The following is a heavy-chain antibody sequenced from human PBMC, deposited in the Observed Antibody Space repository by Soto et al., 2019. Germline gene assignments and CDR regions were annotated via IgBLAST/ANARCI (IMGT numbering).Heavy chain of an antibody. V-gene: IGHV4-39*01. CDR2: IYYSGST. Sequence: QLQLQESGPGLVKPSETLSLTCTVSGGSISSSSFHWGWIRQPPGKGLEWIGSIYYSGSTYYSPYLTSRVTISVATSKNQFSLKLSSVTAADTAVYYCARRERAAGTDWWFDPWGQGTLVTVSS. CDR3: ARRERAAGTDWWFDP. D-gene: IGHD6-13*01. J-gene: IGHJ5*02. CDR1: GGSISSSSFH.